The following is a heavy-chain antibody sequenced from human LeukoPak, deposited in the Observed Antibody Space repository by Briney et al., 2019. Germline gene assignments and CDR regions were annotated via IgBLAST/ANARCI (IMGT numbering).Heavy chain of an antibody. V-gene: IGHV4-39*01. Sequence: SETLSLTCTVSGGSLSTSSYYWGWIRPPPAKGLEWIGTIHYSGRTYYNPSLKSRVTISVDTSKNQFSLKMSSVTAADTAMYYCARNSGNYLGWFDPWGQGTLVTVSS. J-gene: IGHJ5*02. CDR3: ARNSGNYLGWFDP. CDR1: GGSLSTSSYY. CDR2: IHYSGRT. D-gene: IGHD1-26*01.